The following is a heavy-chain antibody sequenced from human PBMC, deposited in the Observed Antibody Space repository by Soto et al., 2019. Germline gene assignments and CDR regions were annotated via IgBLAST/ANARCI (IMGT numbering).Heavy chain of an antibody. V-gene: IGHV3-30*15. Sequence: QVQLVESGGGVVQPGRSLRLSCAASGFTFNNYALHWVRQAPGKGLEWVAVLSSDGSNKYYADSVKGRFTISRDTSKNTLFLQMSSLRAEDTAVYYCARESPYYLDYWGQGTLVTVSS. CDR2: LSSDGSNK. CDR1: GFTFNNYA. CDR3: ARESPYYLDY. J-gene: IGHJ4*02.